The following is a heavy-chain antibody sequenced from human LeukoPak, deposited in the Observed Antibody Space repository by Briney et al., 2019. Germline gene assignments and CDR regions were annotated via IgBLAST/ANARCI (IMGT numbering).Heavy chain of an antibody. J-gene: IGHJ4*02. D-gene: IGHD1-26*01. V-gene: IGHV3-23*01. CDR3: AKGGPAGSNYFDF. CDR1: EFTFDNYA. Sequence: GGSLRLSCAASEFTFDNYAMSWVRQAPGKGLEWVSVISGSGYYSYYADSVKGRFTVSRDNSKTTLYLQMNSLRADDTAVYYCAKGGPAGSNYFDFWGQGTLVTVSS. CDR2: ISGSGYYS.